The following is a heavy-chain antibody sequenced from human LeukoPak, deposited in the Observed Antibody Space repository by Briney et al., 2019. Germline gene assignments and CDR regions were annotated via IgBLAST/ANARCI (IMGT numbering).Heavy chain of an antibody. Sequence: ASVKVSCKASGYTFTDYYMHWVRQAPGQGLEYMGWINPNSGGTNYAQKFQGRVTMTRDTSISTAYMELSRLRSDDTAVYYCARWANYYGSGSYSDYWGQGTLVTVSS. D-gene: IGHD3-10*01. CDR3: ARWANYYGSGSYSDY. CDR1: GYTFTDYY. V-gene: IGHV1-2*02. J-gene: IGHJ4*02. CDR2: INPNSGGT.